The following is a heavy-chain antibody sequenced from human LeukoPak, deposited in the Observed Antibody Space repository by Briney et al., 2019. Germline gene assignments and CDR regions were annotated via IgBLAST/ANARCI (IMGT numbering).Heavy chain of an antibody. V-gene: IGHV4-39*01. CDR3: ASRPPVSGYVVS. CDR1: GGSFSTTSYY. CDR2: MYYAGST. Sequence: SETLSLTCNVSGGSFSTTSYYWGWIRQSPGKGLEWIASMYYAGSTYYNPSLKSRVTISIDTSKNQVSMNLTSVTAADTAVYYCASRPPVSGYVVSWGQGTLVTVSS. J-gene: IGHJ4*02. D-gene: IGHD5-12*01.